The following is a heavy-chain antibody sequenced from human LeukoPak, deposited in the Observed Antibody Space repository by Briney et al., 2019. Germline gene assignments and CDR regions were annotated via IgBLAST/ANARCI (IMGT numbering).Heavy chain of an antibody. D-gene: IGHD2-21*01. Sequence: SEALSLTCGVSGYSISSGYYWGWIRQSPGKGLEWIGSIFHSGKTYYNLSLTSRVTISVDTSKNQFSLKLTSVTAADTAVYYCARGDISDFWGQGTLVTVSS. CDR3: ARGDISDF. J-gene: IGHJ4*02. CDR2: IFHSGKT. V-gene: IGHV4-38-2*01. CDR1: GYSISSGYY.